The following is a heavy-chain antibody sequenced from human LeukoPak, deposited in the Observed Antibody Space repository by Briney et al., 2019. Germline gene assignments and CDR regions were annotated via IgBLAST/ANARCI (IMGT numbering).Heavy chain of an antibody. V-gene: IGHV3-48*03. J-gene: IGHJ5*02. Sequence: QPGGSLRLSCAASGFTFSSYEMNWVRQAPGKGLEWVSYISSSGTTIYYADSVKGRFTISRDNAKNSLYLQMNSLRAEDTAVYYCARVGVVVAATGSLWFDPWGQGTLVTVSS. D-gene: IGHD2-15*01. CDR1: GFTFSSYE. CDR2: ISSSGTTI. CDR3: ARVGVVVAATGSLWFDP.